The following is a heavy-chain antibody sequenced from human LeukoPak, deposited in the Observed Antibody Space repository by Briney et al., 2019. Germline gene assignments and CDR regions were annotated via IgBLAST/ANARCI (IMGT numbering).Heavy chain of an antibody. Sequence: SETLSLTCTVSGGSISSSSYYWGWIRQSPGKGLEWIGNIYYSGSTYYNPSLKSRVTISVDTSKNQFSLKLSSVTAADTAVYYCARVFGGPGYDILTGHESTITFDYWGQGTLVTVSS. D-gene: IGHD3-9*01. CDR3: ARVFGGPGYDILTGHESTITFDY. J-gene: IGHJ4*02. V-gene: IGHV4-39*07. CDR1: GGSISSSSYY. CDR2: IYYSGST.